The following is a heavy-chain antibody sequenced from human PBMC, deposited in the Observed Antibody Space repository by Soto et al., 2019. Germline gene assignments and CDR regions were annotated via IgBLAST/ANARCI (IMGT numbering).Heavy chain of an antibody. CDR3: ARGKLCYYYYGMDV. D-gene: IGHD2-15*01. CDR1: GFTFSSYS. Sequence: GALRLSCAASGFTFSSYSMNWVRQAPGKGLEWVSSISSSSSYIYYADSVKGRFTISRDNAKNSLYLQMNSLRAEDTAVYYCARGKLCYYYYGMDVWGQGTTVTVSS. CDR2: ISSSSSYI. V-gene: IGHV3-21*01. J-gene: IGHJ6*02.